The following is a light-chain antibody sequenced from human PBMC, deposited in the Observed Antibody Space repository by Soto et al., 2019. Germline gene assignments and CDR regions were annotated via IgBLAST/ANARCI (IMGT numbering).Light chain of an antibody. CDR3: QQRHMWPIT. CDR1: QRVSSN. J-gene: IGKJ5*01. Sequence: EIVMTQSPATLSVSPGERATLSCRASQRVSSNLAWYQQKPGQAPRLLIYGASTRATGIPARFSGSGSGTDFTLTISSLEPEDSAVYYCQQRHMWPITFGQGTRLEIK. V-gene: IGKV3-15*01. CDR2: GAS.